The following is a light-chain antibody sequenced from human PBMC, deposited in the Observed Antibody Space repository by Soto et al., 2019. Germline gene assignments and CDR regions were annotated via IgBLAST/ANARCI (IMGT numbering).Light chain of an antibody. V-gene: IGKV3-15*01. CDR1: QSISSN. CDR2: GAS. CDR3: QQYNNWPPWT. Sequence: EIVLTQSPGTLSLFPGERATLSCRASQSISSNLAWYQQKPGQAPRLLIYGASTRATGIPARFSGSGSGTEFTLTISSLQSEDFAVYYCQQYNNWPPWTFGQGTKVEIK. J-gene: IGKJ1*01.